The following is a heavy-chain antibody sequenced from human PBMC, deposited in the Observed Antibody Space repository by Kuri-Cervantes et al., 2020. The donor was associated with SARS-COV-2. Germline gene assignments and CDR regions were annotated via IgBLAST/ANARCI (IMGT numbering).Heavy chain of an antibody. D-gene: IGHD3-16*02. CDR3: ARDGGLIMTRDLQNDAFDI. CDR1: GGTFSSYA. CDR2: IIPIFGTA. Sequence: SVKVSCKASGGTFSSYAISWVRQAPGQGLEWMGGIIPIFGTANYAQKFQGRVTITADESTSTAYMELSSLRSEDTAVYYCARDGGLIMTRDLQNDAFDIWGQGKMVTVSS. J-gene: IGHJ3*02. V-gene: IGHV1-69*13.